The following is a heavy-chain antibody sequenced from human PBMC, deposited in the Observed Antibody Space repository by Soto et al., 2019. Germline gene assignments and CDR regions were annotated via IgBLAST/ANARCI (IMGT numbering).Heavy chain of an antibody. V-gene: IGHV4-34*01. CDR2: INDSGNI. CDR3: ARGLILWFGELSRRGGYYYYMDV. D-gene: IGHD3-10*01. Sequence: QVQLQQWGAGLLKPSETLSLTCAVYGGSFSGYQWTWIRQTPGKGLEWIGEINDSGNINYNPSLKGRVTILVDTAKKQISLKLSSVTAADTAVYYCARGLILWFGELSRRGGYYYYMDVWGKGTSVTVS. J-gene: IGHJ6*03. CDR1: GGSFSGYQ.